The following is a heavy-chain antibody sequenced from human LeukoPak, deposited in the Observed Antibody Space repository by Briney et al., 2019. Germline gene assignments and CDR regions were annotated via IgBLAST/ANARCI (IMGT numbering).Heavy chain of an antibody. CDR1: GGTFSSYA. CDR3: AREERGGGYYFDY. Sequence: SVKASCKASGGTFSSYAISWVRQAPGQGLEWMGRIIPILGIANYAQKFQGRVTITTDKSTSTAYMELRSLRSDDTAVYYCAREERGGGYYFDYWGQGTLVTVSS. D-gene: IGHD3-16*01. CDR2: IIPILGIA. V-gene: IGHV1-69*04. J-gene: IGHJ4*02.